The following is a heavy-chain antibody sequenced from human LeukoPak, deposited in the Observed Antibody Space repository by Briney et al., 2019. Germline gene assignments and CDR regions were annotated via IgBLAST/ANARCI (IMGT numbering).Heavy chain of an antibody. J-gene: IGHJ4*02. V-gene: IGHV1-2*02. CDR2: INPNNGGT. D-gene: IGHD3-10*01. Sequence: ASVKVSCKASGYTFTGYYMHWVRQAPGQGLEWMGWINPNNGGTNYAQKFQGRVTMTRDTSISTAYMELSRLRSDGTAVYYCARVSQAMVRGVIAFDYWGQGTLVTVSS. CDR1: GYTFTGYY. CDR3: ARVSQAMVRGVIAFDY.